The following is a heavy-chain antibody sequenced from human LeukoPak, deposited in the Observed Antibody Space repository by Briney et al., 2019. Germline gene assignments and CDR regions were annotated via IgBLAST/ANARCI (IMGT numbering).Heavy chain of an antibody. J-gene: IGHJ3*01. Sequence: GGSLRLSCATSGFTFSNYWMHWVRQAPGKGLVWVSHINGDGSRTNCADSVKGRFTISRDNAKNTLYLQVNSLRAEDTAVYYCIRGGYPYAFDFWGQGTMVTVSS. V-gene: IGHV3-74*01. CDR2: INGDGSRT. CDR3: IRGGYPYAFDF. CDR1: GFTFSNYW. D-gene: IGHD5-12*01.